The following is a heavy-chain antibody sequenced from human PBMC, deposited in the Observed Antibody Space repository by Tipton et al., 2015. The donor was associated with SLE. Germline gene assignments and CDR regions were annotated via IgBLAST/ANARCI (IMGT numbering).Heavy chain of an antibody. J-gene: IGHJ4*02. CDR2: IYYSGST. CDR3: ARGQVAVAEDY. Sequence: TLSLTCTVSGGSISSHYWSWIRQPPGKGLEWIGYIYYSGSTNYNPSLKSRVTISVDTSKNQFSLKLSSVTAADTAVYYCARGQVAVAEDYWGQGTLVTVSS. V-gene: IGHV4-59*11. CDR1: GGSISSHY. D-gene: IGHD6-19*01.